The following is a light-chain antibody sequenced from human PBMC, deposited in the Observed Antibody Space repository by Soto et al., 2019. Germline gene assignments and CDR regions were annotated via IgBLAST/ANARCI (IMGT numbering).Light chain of an antibody. CDR1: QSFSSSY. J-gene: IGKJ2*01. Sequence: EIVLTQSPGTLSLSPGERATLSCRASQSFSSSYLAWYQQKPGQAPRLLIYGASSRATGIPDRFSGSGSGTDFTLIISRLEPEDCAVYYCQQYGSSVYTFGQGTKLEIK. V-gene: IGKV3-20*01. CDR3: QQYGSSVYT. CDR2: GAS.